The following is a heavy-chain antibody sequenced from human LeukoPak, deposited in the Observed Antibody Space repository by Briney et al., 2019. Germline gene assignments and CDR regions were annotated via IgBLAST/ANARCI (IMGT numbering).Heavy chain of an antibody. V-gene: IGHV3-7*01. D-gene: IGHD1-1*01. CDR2: IKQDGSEK. Sequence: SGGSLRLSRAASGFTFSSYWMSWVRQAPGKGLEWVANIKQDGSEKYYVDSVKGRFTISRDNAKNSLYLQMNSLRAEDTAVYYCARPLDGYYYYGMDVWGQGTTVTVSS. J-gene: IGHJ6*02. CDR1: GFTFSSYW. CDR3: ARPLDGYYYYGMDV.